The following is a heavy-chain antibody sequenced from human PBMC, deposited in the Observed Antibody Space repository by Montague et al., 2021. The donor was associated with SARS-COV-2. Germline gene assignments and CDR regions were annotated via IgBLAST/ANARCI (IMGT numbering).Heavy chain of an antibody. Sequence: SETLSLTCAVYGGSFNGYYWNWIRQPPGKGLEWIGEISDIGSTTYNPSLEGRLTTSVDRSKNQFSLRLTSMTAADTAVYYCVRERECSGGSCYGPDDDAFDIWGQGTVVTVSS. V-gene: IGHV4-34*01. J-gene: IGHJ3*02. CDR3: VRERECSGGSCYGPDDDAFDI. CDR2: ISDIGST. D-gene: IGHD2-15*01. CDR1: GGSFNGYY.